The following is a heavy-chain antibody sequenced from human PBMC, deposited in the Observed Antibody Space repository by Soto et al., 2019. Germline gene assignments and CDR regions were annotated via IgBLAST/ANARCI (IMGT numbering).Heavy chain of an antibody. CDR2: INHSGST. V-gene: IGHV4-34*01. CDR1: GGSFSGYY. CDR3: ARGATMVRGTFDY. J-gene: IGHJ4*02. Sequence: QVQLQQWGAGLLKPSETLSLTCAVYGGSFSGYYWSWIRQPPGKGLEWIGEINHSGSTNYNPSLKSRVTXSXDXXKNQFSLKLSSVTAADTAVYYCARGATMVRGTFDYWGQGTLVTVSS. D-gene: IGHD3-10*01.